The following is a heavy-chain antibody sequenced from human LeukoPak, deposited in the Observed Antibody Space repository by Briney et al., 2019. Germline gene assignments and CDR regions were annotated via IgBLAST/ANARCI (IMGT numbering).Heavy chain of an antibody. Sequence: PGGSLRLSCVGSGFSFNIYSMNWVRQAPGKGLEWVSYISSGSGTICYADSVKGRFTISRDNAKNSLYLQMNSLRAEDTAVYYCATSTSILDCWGQGTLVTVSS. J-gene: IGHJ4*02. CDR3: ATSTSILDC. CDR1: GFSFNIYS. V-gene: IGHV3-48*01. CDR2: ISSGSGTI.